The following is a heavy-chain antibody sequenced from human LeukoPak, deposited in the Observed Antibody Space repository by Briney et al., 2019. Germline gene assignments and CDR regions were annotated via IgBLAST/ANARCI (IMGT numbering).Heavy chain of an antibody. J-gene: IGHJ4*02. D-gene: IGHD1-26*01. CDR2: ISYDGSNK. CDR3: ARGPGIVGATDFDY. Sequence: PGGSLRLSCAASGFTFSSYAMHWVRQAPGKGLEWVAVISYDGSNKYYADSVKGRFTISRDNSKNTLYLQMNSLRAEDTAVYYCARGPGIVGATDFDYWGQGTLVTVSS. CDR1: GFTFSSYA. V-gene: IGHV3-30-3*01.